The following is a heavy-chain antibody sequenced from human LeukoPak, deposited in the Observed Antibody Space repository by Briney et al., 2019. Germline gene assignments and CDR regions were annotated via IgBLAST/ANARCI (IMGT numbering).Heavy chain of an antibody. CDR2: IIPIFGTA. CDR1: GGTFISYA. D-gene: IGHD5-18*01. V-gene: IGHV1-69*05. CDR3: ARDFLATAMVEY. Sequence: SVTVSCKASGGTFISYAISWVRQAPGQGLEWMGRIIPIFGTANYAQKFQGRVTITTDESTSTAYMELSRLRSEDTAVYYCARDFLATAMVEYWGQGTLVSVSS. J-gene: IGHJ4*02.